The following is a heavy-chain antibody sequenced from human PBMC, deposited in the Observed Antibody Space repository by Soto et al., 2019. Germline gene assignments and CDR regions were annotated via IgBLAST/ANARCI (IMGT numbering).Heavy chain of an antibody. V-gene: IGHV1-18*01. D-gene: IGHD4-17*01. Sequence: QVQLVQSGAEVKEPGASVKVACKTSGYTFTSRGIYWVRQAPVQGLEWMGWISPYNGNTNYVQSLQGIVTLTTDTSTSTVYLELRRLRSDDTGVYYCGREAGDYAWYFDPGGRGTPITVSS. CDR1: GYTFTSRG. J-gene: IGHJ2*01. CDR2: ISPYNGNT. CDR3: GREAGDYAWYFDP.